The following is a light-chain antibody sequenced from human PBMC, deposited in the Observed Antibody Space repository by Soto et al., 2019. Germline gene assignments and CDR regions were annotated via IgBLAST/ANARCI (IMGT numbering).Light chain of an antibody. CDR1: SSDIGTSNL. Sequence: QSALTQPASVSGSPGQSITISCTGTSSDIGTSNLVSWYQQHPGKTPKLMIYEGTKRPSGVSNRFSGSGSGNTASLTISGLQAEDEADYYFCSHPHSHTFVVFGAGTKLTVL. V-gene: IGLV2-23*01. CDR3: CSHPHSHTFVV. J-gene: IGLJ2*01. CDR2: EGT.